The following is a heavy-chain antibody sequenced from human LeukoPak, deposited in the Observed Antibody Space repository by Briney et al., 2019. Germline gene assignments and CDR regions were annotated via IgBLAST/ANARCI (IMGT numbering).Heavy chain of an antibody. D-gene: IGHD2-2*01. CDR3: ARVIVTSSTPPVY. Sequence: GGSLRLSCAVSGFSFSSFAMHWVRQAPGKGLEWVALIWYDGSKTYYADSVKGRFTVSRDSAKTTLYLQMNSLRAEDTAVYYCARVIVTSSTPPVYWGQGTLVTVSS. V-gene: IGHV3-33*01. CDR2: IWYDGSKT. J-gene: IGHJ4*02. CDR1: GFSFSSFA.